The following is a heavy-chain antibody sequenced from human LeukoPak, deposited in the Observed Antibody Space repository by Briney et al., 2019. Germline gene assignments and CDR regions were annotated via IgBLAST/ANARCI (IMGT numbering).Heavy chain of an antibody. CDR2: IKQDGSEK. V-gene: IGHV3-7*03. J-gene: IGHJ3*02. CDR3: ARGHDFWMAYAFDI. D-gene: IGHD3-3*01. CDR1: GFTFSSYW. Sequence: PGGSLRLSCAASGFTFSSYWMSWVRQAPGKGLEWVANIKQDGSEKYYVDSVKGRFTISRDNAKNSLYLQMNSLRAEDTAVYYCARGHDFWMAYAFDIWGQGTMVTVSS.